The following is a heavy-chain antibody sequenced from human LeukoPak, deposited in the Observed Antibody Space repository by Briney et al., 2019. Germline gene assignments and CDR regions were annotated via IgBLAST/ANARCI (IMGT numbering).Heavy chain of an antibody. Sequence: SETLSLTCTVSGGSISSYYWSWIRRPPGKGLEWIGYIYTSGSTNYNPSLKSRVTISVDTSKNQFSLKLSSVTAADTAVYYCARQVDYYYYMDVWGKGTTVTVSS. CDR2: IYTSGST. J-gene: IGHJ6*03. CDR3: ARQVDYYYYMDV. V-gene: IGHV4-4*09. CDR1: GGSISSYY.